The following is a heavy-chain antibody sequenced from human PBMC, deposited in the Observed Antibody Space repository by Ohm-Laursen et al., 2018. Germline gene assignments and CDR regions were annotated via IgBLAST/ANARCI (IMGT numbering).Heavy chain of an antibody. CDR1: GFTFSSYA. CDR2: ISGNAVRT. V-gene: IGHV3-23*01. CDR3: AKKTQGVGHFWTCDY. D-gene: IGHD3-3*02. J-gene: IGHJ4*02. Sequence: SLRLSCAASGFTFSSYAMSWVRQAPGKGLEWVSSISGNAVRTYDADSVKGRFSISRDNSKNTLYLQMNSLRAEDTAVYYCAKKTQGVGHFWTCDYWGQGTLVTVAS.